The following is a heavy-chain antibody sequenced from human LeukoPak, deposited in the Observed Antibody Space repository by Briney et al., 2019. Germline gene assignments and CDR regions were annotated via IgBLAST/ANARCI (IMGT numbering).Heavy chain of an antibody. V-gene: IGHV6-1*01. Sequence: SQTLSLTCAISGDSVSSNSAAWNWIRQSPSRGLEWLGRTYYRSKWYHDYAVSVKSRITINPDTSKNQFSLQMNSVTPEDTAVYYCARENLLVDTEMVIGVPMVDYWGQGTLVTVSS. J-gene: IGHJ4*02. CDR2: TYYRSKWYH. CDR3: ARENLLVDTEMVIGVPMVDY. D-gene: IGHD5-18*01. CDR1: GDSVSSNSAA.